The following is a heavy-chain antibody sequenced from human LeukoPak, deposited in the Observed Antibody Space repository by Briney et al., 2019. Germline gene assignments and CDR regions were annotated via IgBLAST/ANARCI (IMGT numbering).Heavy chain of an antibody. CDR2: INTDGSST. J-gene: IGHJ2*01. CDR3: ARDWELPTVTNPNWYFDL. D-gene: IGHD4-11*01. CDR1: GFTFSSYW. Sequence: GGSLRLSCAASGFTFSSYWMHWVRQAPGKGLVWVSRINTDGSSTSYADSVKGRFTISRDNAKNTLYLQMNSLRAEDTAVYYCARDWELPTVTNPNWYFDLWGRGTLVTVSS. V-gene: IGHV3-74*01.